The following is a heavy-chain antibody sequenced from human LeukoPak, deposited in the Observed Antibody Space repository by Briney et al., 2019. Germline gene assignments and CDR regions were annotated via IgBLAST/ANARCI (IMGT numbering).Heavy chain of an antibody. V-gene: IGHV3-11*01. D-gene: IGHD3-22*01. CDR2: ISRSGSTK. Sequence: GGSLRLSCAASGFTFSDYNMRWIRQAPGKGLEWVSSISRSGSTKYYADSVKGRFTISRDNAKNSLYLQMNSLRAEDTALYYCARDRDSSDSNDAFDIWGQGTMVTVSS. CDR1: GFTFSDYN. CDR3: ARDRDSSDSNDAFDI. J-gene: IGHJ3*02.